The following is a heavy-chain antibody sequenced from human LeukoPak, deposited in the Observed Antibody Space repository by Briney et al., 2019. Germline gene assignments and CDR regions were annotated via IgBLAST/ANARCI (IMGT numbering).Heavy chain of an antibody. D-gene: IGHD3-22*01. Sequence: ASVKVSCKASGYTFTSYGISCVRQAPGQELEWMGWISAYNGNTNYAQKLQGRVTMTTDTSTSTAYMELRSLRSDATAVYYCARETTMIVVVTRTHYFDYWGQGTLVTVSS. J-gene: IGHJ4*02. CDR3: ARETTMIVVVTRTHYFDY. CDR2: ISAYNGNT. CDR1: GYTFTSYG. V-gene: IGHV1-18*01.